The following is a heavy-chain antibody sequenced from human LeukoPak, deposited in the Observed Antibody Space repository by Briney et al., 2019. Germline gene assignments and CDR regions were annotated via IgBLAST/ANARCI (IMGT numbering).Heavy chain of an antibody. CDR2: IHDNGDS. D-gene: IGHD2-15*01. CDR1: GGSISGYF. Sequence: SETLSLTCTVSGGSISGYFWSWIRQPAGKGRDWIGRIHDNGDSNHNPSLKRRVTMALATSGHQVCLKLTSVTAADTAVNYRARANSGCGGTCPSDHWGPGTLVTVSS. J-gene: IGHJ4*02. V-gene: IGHV4-4*07. CDR3: ARANSGCGGTCPSDH.